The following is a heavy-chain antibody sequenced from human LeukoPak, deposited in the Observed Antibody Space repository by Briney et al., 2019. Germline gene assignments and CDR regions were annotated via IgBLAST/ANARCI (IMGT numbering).Heavy chain of an antibody. V-gene: IGHV4-59*01. J-gene: IGHJ4*02. D-gene: IGHD4-17*01. CDR1: GGSISPFY. CDR2: IYYTGGT. Sequence: SETLSLTCTVSGGSISPFYWNWIRQPPGKGLEWIGYIYYTGGTSYSPSLNSRATISVDTSKNQFSLNLRSVTAADTAVYYCARGTVTTEYFDFWGQGTLVTVSS. CDR3: ARGTVTTEYFDF.